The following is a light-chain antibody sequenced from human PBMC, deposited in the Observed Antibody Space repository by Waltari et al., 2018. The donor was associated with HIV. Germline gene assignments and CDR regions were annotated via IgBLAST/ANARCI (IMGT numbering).Light chain of an antibody. CDR2: AAS. CDR3: QQSYSTPFT. V-gene: IGKV1-39*01. J-gene: IGKJ3*01. Sequence: IQMTQSPSSLSASVGDRVTITCRASQNISSYLNWYQQKPGKAPKLLIYAASSLQSGVPSRFSGSGSGTDFTLTISSLQPEDFATYYCQQSYSTPFTFGPGTKVDIK. CDR1: QNISSY.